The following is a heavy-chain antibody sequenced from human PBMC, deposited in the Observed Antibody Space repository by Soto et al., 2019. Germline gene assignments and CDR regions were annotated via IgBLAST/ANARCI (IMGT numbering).Heavy chain of an antibody. V-gene: IGHV3-48*01. J-gene: IGHJ6*03. Sequence: PGGSLRLSCAASGFTFSSYSMNWVRQAPGKGLEWVSYISSSSSTIYYADSVKGRFTISRDNAKNSLYLQMNSLRAEDTAVYYCARDRPMMVVAEIYYYMDVWGKGTTVTVS. CDR3: ARDRPMMVVAEIYYYMDV. D-gene: IGHD2-15*01. CDR2: ISSSSSTI. CDR1: GFTFSSYS.